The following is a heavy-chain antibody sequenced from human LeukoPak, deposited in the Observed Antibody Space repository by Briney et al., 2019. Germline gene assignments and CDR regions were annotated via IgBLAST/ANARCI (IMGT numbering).Heavy chain of an antibody. CDR1: GGTFSNYA. V-gene: IGHV1-69*13. Sequence: SVKVSCKASGGTFSNYAINWVRQAPGQGLEWMGGIMPMFCKANYAQKFQGRVTITADESTRTAYMELSSLRSEDTAVYYCARVPVGYHDAFDIWGQGTMVTVSS. J-gene: IGHJ3*02. D-gene: IGHD1-26*01. CDR3: ARVPVGYHDAFDI. CDR2: IMPMFCKA.